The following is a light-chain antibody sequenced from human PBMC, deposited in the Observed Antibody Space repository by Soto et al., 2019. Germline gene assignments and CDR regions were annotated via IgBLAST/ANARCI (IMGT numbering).Light chain of an antibody. V-gene: IGKV1-33*01. CDR1: QDISNY. CDR3: QQYDTLLFT. CDR2: DAS. Sequence: DIPMTQSPSSLSASVGDRVTITCQASQDISNYLNWYQQKPGKAPKLLIYDASKLETGVPSRFSGSGSGTDFTFTITSLQPEDIATYYCQQYDTLLFTFGPGTKVDIK. J-gene: IGKJ3*01.